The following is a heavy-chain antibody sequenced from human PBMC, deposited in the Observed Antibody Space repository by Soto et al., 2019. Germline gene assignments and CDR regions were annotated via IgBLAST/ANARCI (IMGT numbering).Heavy chain of an antibody. CDR2: ISPYSGNT. CDR3: AMVDNYVTPTPQDV. CDR1: GYIFVNYG. J-gene: IGHJ6*02. D-gene: IGHD3-16*01. Sequence: QVQLVQSGDEVRKPGSSVKVSCKASGYIFVNYGIAWVRQGPGQRDEWMEWISPYSGNTHYASKVQGRLTMTTDTSTSTVYMDLGSLTTDDTAVYYCAMVDNYVTPTPQDVWGQGTTVTVSS. V-gene: IGHV1-18*01.